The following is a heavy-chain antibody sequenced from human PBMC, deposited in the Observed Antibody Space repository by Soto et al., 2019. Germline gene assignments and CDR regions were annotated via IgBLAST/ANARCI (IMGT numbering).Heavy chain of an antibody. J-gene: IGHJ4*02. D-gene: IGHD3-22*01. CDR2: ISSSGSTT. V-gene: IGHV3-48*03. CDR1: GFTFSSYE. CDR3: AREENYYESSGYAGRYFDY. Sequence: GGSLRLSCEVSGFTFSSYEMSWVRQAPGKGLECIAYISSSGSTTDHADSVKGRFTVYRDNAKNSLYLEMNSLRVEDSGIYYCAREENYYESSGYAGRYFDYWGQGALVTVSS.